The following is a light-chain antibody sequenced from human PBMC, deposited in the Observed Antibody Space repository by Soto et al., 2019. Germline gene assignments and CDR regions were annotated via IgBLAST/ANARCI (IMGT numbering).Light chain of an antibody. V-gene: IGKV1-5*03. CDR3: QQYNTYPWT. Sequence: DIQMTQSPSTLSASVGDRVTITCRASQYVSSPLAWYQQKPGKAPKLLIYKTSILESGVPSRFSGSASGTEFTLSISSLQPDDFATYWCQQYNTYPWTFGQGTKVEIK. CDR1: QYVSSP. CDR2: KTS. J-gene: IGKJ1*01.